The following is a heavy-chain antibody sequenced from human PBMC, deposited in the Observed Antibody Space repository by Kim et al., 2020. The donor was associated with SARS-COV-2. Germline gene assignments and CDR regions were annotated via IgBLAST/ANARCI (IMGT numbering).Heavy chain of an antibody. CDR1: GFTFSDYY. CDR2: ISSSGSTI. D-gene: IGHD3-16*02. V-gene: IGHV3-11*01. J-gene: IGHJ6*02. Sequence: GGSLRLSCAASGFTFSDYYMSWIRQAPGKGLEWVSYISSSGSTIYYADSVKGRFTISRDNAKNSLYLQMNSLRAEDTAVYYCARGGYDYVWGRYRLHKQDYHRMDLWGQGTTVPVSS. CDR3: ARGGYDYVWGRYRLHKQDYHRMDL.